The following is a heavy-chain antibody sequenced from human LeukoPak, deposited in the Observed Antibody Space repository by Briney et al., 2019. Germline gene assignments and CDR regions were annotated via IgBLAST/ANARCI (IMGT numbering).Heavy chain of an antibody. V-gene: IGHV5-51*01. D-gene: IGHD5-12*01. CDR2: IYRDHPDP. CDR3: ARQSYSGYEHPYGVDV. Sequence: GSLETSFQGPGYHFPPYWIGWVRQMPGKGLEWVGIIYRDHPDPRYSQAFQGQVTISADKPINPAYLQWNSLKASDTAMYYCARQSYSGYEHPYGVDVWGQGTTVAVSS. CDR1: GYHFPPYW. J-gene: IGHJ6*02.